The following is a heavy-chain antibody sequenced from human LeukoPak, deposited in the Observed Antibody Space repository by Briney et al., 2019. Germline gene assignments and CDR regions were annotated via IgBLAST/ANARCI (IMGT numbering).Heavy chain of an antibody. CDR1: GFSVSNNY. Sequence: SGGSLRLSCAASGFSVSNNYMSWVRQAPGKGLEWVSVIYSGGNTYYADSVEGRFTMSRDNSKNTLYLQMNSLRAEDTAVYYCARGIGSQLRSGWFDPWGQGTLVTVSS. CDR3: ARGIGSQLRSGWFDP. D-gene: IGHD3-3*01. V-gene: IGHV3-66*01. CDR2: IYSGGNT. J-gene: IGHJ5*02.